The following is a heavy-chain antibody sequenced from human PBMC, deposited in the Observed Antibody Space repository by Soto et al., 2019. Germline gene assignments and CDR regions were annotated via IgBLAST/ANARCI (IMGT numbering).Heavy chain of an antibody. CDR1: GGTFSSYA. D-gene: IGHD3-3*01. CDR2: IIPIFGTA. Sequence: AVKVSCKASGGTFSSYAISWVRQAPGQGLEWMGGIIPIFGTANYAQKFQGRVTITADESTSTAYMELSSLRSEDTAVYYCARGIYYDFWSGSPDAYYYYGMDVWGQGTTVTVSS. CDR3: ARGIYYDFWSGSPDAYYYYGMDV. J-gene: IGHJ6*02. V-gene: IGHV1-69*13.